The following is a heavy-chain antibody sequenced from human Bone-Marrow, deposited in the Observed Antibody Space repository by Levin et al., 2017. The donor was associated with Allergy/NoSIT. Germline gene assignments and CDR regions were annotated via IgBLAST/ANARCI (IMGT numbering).Heavy chain of an antibody. Sequence: SVKVSCKASGGTFSSYAISWVRQAPGQGLEWMGGIIPIFGTANYAQKFQGRVTITADESTSTAYMELSSQRSEDTAVYYCARDLRSRGSHPYFDYWGQGTLVTVSS. CDR2: IIPIFGTA. D-gene: IGHD1-26*01. CDR1: GGTFSSYA. J-gene: IGHJ4*02. V-gene: IGHV1-69*13. CDR3: ARDLRSRGSHPYFDY.